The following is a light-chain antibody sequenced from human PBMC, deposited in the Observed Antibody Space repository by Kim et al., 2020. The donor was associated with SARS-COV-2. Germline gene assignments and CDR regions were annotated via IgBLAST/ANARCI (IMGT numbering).Light chain of an antibody. CDR2: DVN. V-gene: IGLV2-23*02. CDR3: CSYAGPSISI. CDR1: SSDVGSYTL. J-gene: IGLJ2*01. Sequence: QSVLTQPASVSGSPGQSITISCTGTSSDVGSYTLVSWYQQYPGKAPKLIIFDVNKRPPGVSDRFSGSKSGNTASLTISGLQSEDEADYHCCSYAGPSISIFGGGTKVTVL.